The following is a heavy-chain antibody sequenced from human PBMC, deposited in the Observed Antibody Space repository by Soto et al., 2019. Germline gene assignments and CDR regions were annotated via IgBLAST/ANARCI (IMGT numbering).Heavy chain of an antibody. V-gene: IGHV4-34*01. CDR1: GGSFRGYY. D-gene: IGHD5-12*01. CDR3: ARDRWLRSSCDY. Sequence: QVQLQQWGAGLLKPSETLSLTCAVYGGSFRGYYWSWIRQPPGKGLEWIGEINHSGSTNYNPSLKSRVTISVDTCKNQFSLKLNSVTAADTAVYECARDRWLRSSCDYWGQGTLVTVSS. CDR2: INHSGST. J-gene: IGHJ4*02.